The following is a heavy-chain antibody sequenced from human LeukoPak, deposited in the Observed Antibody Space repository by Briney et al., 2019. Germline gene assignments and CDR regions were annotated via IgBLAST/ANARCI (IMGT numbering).Heavy chain of an antibody. CDR2: IDQGGSTK. Sequence: PGGSLRLSCAASGFTFNTYWMIWVRQAPGKGLEWVANIDQGGSTKYYVDSLKGRFTISRDNAKNSLYLQMNSLRAEDTAVYYCVRDKRGRSGAIYYDAFDVWGQGTMVTVSS. J-gene: IGHJ3*01. CDR3: VRDKRGRSGAIYYDAFDV. D-gene: IGHD1-26*01. V-gene: IGHV3-7*01. CDR1: GFTFNTYW.